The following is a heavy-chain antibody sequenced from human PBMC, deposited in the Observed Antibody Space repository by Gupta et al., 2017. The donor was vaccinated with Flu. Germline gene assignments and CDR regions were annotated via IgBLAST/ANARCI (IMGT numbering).Heavy chain of an antibody. CDR2: ISHGRNT. V-gene: IGHV4-34*01. J-gene: IGHJ5*02. CDR1: GGSFSDFY. D-gene: IGHD2-15*01. CDR3: ARLGRLGYCSGGSCYPHNWFDP. Sequence: QVQLQQWGAGLLKPSETLSLTCAVYGGSFSDFYWTWIRQPPGKGLEWIGEISHGRNTNYNPSLKSRVSISIDTSRNQFFLKVNSVTAADTAVYDCARLGRLGYCSGGSCYPHNWFDPWGQGTLVTVSS.